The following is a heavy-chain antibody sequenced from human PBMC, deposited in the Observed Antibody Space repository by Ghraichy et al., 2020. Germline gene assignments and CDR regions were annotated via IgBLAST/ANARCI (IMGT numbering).Heavy chain of an antibody. Sequence: GESLNISCAASGFTVSSNYMTWVRQAPGKGLEWVSIIYSGGSTDYADSVKGRFTISRDNSKNTVYLQMDSLRAEDTAIYYCARVQLSSAFKRLDYWGQGTLVTVSS. CDR2: IYSGGST. D-gene: IGHD3-22*01. V-gene: IGHV3-53*01. CDR1: GFTVSSNY. CDR3: ARVQLSSAFKRLDY. J-gene: IGHJ4*02.